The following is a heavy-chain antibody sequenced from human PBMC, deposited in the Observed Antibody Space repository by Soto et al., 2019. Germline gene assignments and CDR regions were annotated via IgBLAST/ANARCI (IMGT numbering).Heavy chain of an antibody. CDR2: IIPIFGTA. D-gene: IGHD3-16*01. CDR1: GGTFNSYA. Sequence: SVKVSCKASGGTFNSYAISWVRQAPGQGLEWMGGIIPIFGTANYAQKFQGRVTITADESTSTAYMELSSLRSEDTAVYYCAREPRGWGIWFDPWGQGTLVTVSS. CDR3: AREPRGWGIWFDP. J-gene: IGHJ5*02. V-gene: IGHV1-69*13.